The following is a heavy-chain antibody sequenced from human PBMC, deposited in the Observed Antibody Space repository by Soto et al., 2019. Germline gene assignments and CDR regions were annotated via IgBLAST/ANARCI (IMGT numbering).Heavy chain of an antibody. CDR2: INPNSGGT. Sequence: ASVKVSCKASGGTFSSYAISWVRQAPGQGLEWMGWINPNSGGTNYAQKFQGWVTMTRDTSISTAYMELSRLRSDDTAVYYCARERTYYDILTGPLYAFDIWGQGTMVTVSS. V-gene: IGHV1-2*04. CDR1: GGTFSSYA. J-gene: IGHJ3*02. CDR3: ARERTYYDILTGPLYAFDI. D-gene: IGHD3-9*01.